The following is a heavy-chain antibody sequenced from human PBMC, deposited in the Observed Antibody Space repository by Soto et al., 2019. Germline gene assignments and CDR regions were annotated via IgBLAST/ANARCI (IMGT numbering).Heavy chain of an antibody. V-gene: IGHV3-33*01. CDR3: ARDTARAMLRIYYGMDV. CDR2: IWYDGSNK. CDR1: GFTFSSYG. J-gene: IGHJ6*02. D-gene: IGHD3-10*01. Sequence: QVQLVESGGGVVQPGRSLRLSCAASGFTFSSYGMHWVRQAPGKGLEWVAVIWYDGSNKYYADSVKGRFTISRDNSKNTLYLQMNSLRAEDTAVYYCARDTARAMLRIYYGMDVWGQGTTLTVSS.